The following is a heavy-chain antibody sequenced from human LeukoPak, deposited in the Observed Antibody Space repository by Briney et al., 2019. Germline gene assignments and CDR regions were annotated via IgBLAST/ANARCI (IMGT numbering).Heavy chain of an antibody. CDR3: ARTPNYYYMDV. CDR1: GYTFTSYD. Sequence: ASVKVSCKASGYTFTSYDINWVRQATGQGLEWMGWMNPNSGNTGYAQKFQGRVTITRNTSIGTAYMELSSLRSEDTAVYYCARTPNYYYMDVWGKGTTVTVSS. CDR2: MNPNSGNT. J-gene: IGHJ6*03. V-gene: IGHV1-8*03.